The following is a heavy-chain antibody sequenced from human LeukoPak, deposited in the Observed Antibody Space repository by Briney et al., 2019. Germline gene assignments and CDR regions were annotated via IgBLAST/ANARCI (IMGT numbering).Heavy chain of an antibody. V-gene: IGHV4-39*01. CDR2: IYYSGST. D-gene: IGHD2-15*01. CDR1: GGSISSSSYY. J-gene: IGHJ4*02. CDR3: ARLLVVAANFDY. Sequence: PSETLSLTCTVSGGSISSSSYYWGWIRQPPGKGLEWIGSIYYSGSTYYNPSLKSRVTIPVDTSKNQFSLKLSSVTAADTAVYYCARLLVVAANFDYWGQGTLVTVSS.